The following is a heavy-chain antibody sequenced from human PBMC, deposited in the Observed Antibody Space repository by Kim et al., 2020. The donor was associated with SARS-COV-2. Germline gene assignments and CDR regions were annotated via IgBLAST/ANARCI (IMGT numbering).Heavy chain of an antibody. CDR3: ARGGHYYDSSGYYSFRPFDY. V-gene: IGHV3-13*04. D-gene: IGHD3-22*01. Sequence: GGSLRLSCAASGFTFSSYDMHWVRQATGKGLEWVSAIGTAGDTYYPGSVKGRFTISRENAKNSLYLQMNSLRAGDTAVYYCARGGHYYDSSGYYSFRPFDYWGQGTLVTVSS. CDR2: IGTAGDT. CDR1: GFTFSSYD. J-gene: IGHJ4*02.